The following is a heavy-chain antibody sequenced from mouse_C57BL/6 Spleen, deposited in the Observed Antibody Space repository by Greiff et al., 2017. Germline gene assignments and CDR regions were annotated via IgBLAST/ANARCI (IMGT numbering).Heavy chain of an antibody. CDR3: ARSAYGSNVED. Sequence: VQLKQSGPELVKPGASVKISCKASGYSFNGYYMHWVKQSPEKSLEWIGEINPTTGGTSYNPKFQGKATLTVDKSSSTAYMQLKSLTSEDAAVYYCARSAYGSNVEDWGKGTTLTV. V-gene: IGHV1-43*01. D-gene: IGHD1-1*01. J-gene: IGHJ2*01. CDR2: INPTTGGT. CDR1: GYSFNGYY.